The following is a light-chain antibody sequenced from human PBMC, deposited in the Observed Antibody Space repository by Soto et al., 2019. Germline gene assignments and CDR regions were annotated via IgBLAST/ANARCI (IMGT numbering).Light chain of an antibody. CDR2: EVN. J-gene: IGLJ1*01. Sequence: QSALTQPASVSGSPGQSITISGTGTSSDVAFYNHVSWYQQHPGKAPKLLIYEVNNRPSGVSHRFSGSKSGNTASLTISGLQAEDEADYYCSSFASTHTYVFGTGTKVTVL. CDR1: SSDVAFYNH. CDR3: SSFASTHTYV. V-gene: IGLV2-14*01.